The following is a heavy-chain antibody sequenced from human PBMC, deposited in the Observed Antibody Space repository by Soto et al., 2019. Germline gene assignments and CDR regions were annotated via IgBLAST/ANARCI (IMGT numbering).Heavy chain of an antibody. CDR1: GGSIGSFF. Sequence: SETLSLTCTVSGGSIGSFFWSWIRQPPGKDLEWIGYIYFSGTTNYNPSLKSRATISVDTSKNQFSLKLMSVTAADTAVYYCARDKCIGGSCYGWFDPWGQGTLVTVSS. CDR2: IYFSGTT. V-gene: IGHV4-59*01. CDR3: ARDKCIGGSCYGWFDP. J-gene: IGHJ5*02. D-gene: IGHD2-15*01.